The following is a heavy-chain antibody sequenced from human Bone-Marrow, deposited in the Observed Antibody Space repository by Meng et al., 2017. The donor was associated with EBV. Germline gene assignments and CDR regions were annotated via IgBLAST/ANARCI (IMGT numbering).Heavy chain of an antibody. Sequence: QVQLVQVGAEVKKPGDSVKVPCKTSGGTFSSDAISWVRQAPGQGLEWMGGLIPMLGAPNYAQKFQDRVTIIADKSTSIHYMELSSLRSDDTAVYYCASESGRGYTPDYWGRGTLVTVSS. V-gene: IGHV1-69*06. J-gene: IGHJ4*02. CDR1: GGTFSSDA. D-gene: IGHD3-10*01. CDR2: LIPMLGAP. CDR3: ASESGRGYTPDY.